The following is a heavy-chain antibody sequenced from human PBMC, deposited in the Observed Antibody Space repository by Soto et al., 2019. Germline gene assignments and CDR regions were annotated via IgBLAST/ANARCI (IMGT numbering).Heavy chain of an antibody. V-gene: IGHV4-34*01. J-gene: IGHJ4*02. D-gene: IGHD5-12*01. CDR2: INHSGST. CDR3: ARRYSGYDFDY. Sequence: QVQLQQWGAGLLKPSETLSLTCAVYGGSFSGYYWSWIRQPPGKGLEWIGEINHSGSTNYNPSLKSRVTISVDTSKNHFSLKLSSVTAADTAVYYCARRYSGYDFDYWGQGTLVTVSS. CDR1: GGSFSGYY.